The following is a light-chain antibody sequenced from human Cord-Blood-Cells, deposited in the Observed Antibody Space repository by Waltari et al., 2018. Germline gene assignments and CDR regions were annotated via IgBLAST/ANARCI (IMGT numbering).Light chain of an antibody. Sequence: QSALTQPPSASGSPGQSVTISCTGTSSDVGGSNSVSWYQQHPGKAPKLMIYEVSKRPSGVPDRFSGSKSGNTASLTVSGLQAEDEADYYCSSYAGSNPVFGGGTKLTVL. J-gene: IGLJ2*01. CDR1: SSDVGGSNS. V-gene: IGLV2-8*01. CDR2: EVS. CDR3: SSYAGSNPV.